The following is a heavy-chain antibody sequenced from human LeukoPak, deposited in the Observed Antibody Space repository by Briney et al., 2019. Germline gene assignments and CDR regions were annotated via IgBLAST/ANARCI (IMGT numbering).Heavy chain of an antibody. Sequence: GGSLRLSCAASEFDFSTHAMTWVRQAPGKGLERVSAISISGTKTYYADSVKGRFTISRDNSKNTLYLQMYSLRAEDTAVYYCANEIRPNDYWGQGTLVTVSS. J-gene: IGHJ4*02. D-gene: IGHD4-17*01. CDR3: ANEIRPNDY. CDR2: ISISGTKT. V-gene: IGHV3-23*01. CDR1: EFDFSTHA.